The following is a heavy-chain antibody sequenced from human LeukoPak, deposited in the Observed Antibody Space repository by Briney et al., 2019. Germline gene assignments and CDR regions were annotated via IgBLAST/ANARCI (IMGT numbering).Heavy chain of an antibody. D-gene: IGHD2-15*01. CDR3: ARYCNDGSCFSKALDY. Sequence: PSETLSLTCTVSGGSINNYYWSWIRQPPGGGLEWIGYVYYNGFTRYNPSFNSRVTISVDTSKNQFSLKVNSVTAADTAMYYCARYCNDGSCFSKALDYWGQGALATVSS. J-gene: IGHJ4*02. V-gene: IGHV4-59*08. CDR1: GGSINNYY. CDR2: VYYNGFT.